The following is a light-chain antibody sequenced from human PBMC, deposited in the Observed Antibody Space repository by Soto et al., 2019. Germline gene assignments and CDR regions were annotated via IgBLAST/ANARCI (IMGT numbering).Light chain of an antibody. CDR2: GAS. V-gene: IGKV3D-20*02. CDR1: QSVSNRS. J-gene: IGKJ5*01. Sequence: LTQSPCTLSLSPVEIATLCFRASQSVSNRSLAWYQKKPGQAPRLLISGASSRAADIPDRFSGSGSGTDFTLTISSLEPEDFAVYYCQQSSNWITFGQGRRLEIK. CDR3: QQSSNWIT.